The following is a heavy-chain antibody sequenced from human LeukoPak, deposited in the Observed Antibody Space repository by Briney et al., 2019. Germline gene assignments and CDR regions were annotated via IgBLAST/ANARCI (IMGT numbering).Heavy chain of an antibody. J-gene: IGHJ4*02. CDR2: MNPNSANT. D-gene: IGHD3-22*01. Sequence: ASVKVSCRASGYTFTNNDINWVRQATGQGREWVGWMNPNSANTGYAQKFQGRVTMTRDTSISTAYMQLSSLTSEDTAVYYCARSQWDSSGFYHYLDFWGPGDLVTVSS. V-gene: IGHV1-8*01. CDR1: GYTFTNND. CDR3: ARSQWDSSGFYHYLDF.